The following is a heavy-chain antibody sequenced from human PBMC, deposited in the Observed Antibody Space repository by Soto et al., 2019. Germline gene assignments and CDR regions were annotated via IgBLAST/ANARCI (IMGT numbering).Heavy chain of an antibody. CDR2: ISYDGSNK. CDR3: TRDHGYGYGMDV. CDR1: GFTFSSYG. V-gene: IGHV3-30*03. J-gene: IGHJ6*02. D-gene: IGHD5-12*01. Sequence: PGGSLRLSCAASGFTFSSYGMHWVRQAPGKGLEWVAVISYDGSNKYYADSVKGRLTISRDNSKNTLYLQMNSLRAEDTAVYYCTRDHGYGYGMDVWGQGTTVTVSS.